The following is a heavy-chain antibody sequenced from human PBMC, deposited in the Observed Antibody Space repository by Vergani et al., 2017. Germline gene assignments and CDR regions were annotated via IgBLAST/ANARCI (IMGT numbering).Heavy chain of an antibody. J-gene: IGHJ4*02. Sequence: QVQLVQSGSEVMKPGASVKVSCQVSGYSLTELTIHWLRQAPGKVLEWMGGFDPEHGEVTFAHHNQGRVTMNEDKSTGTAYMEVRSLRPEDTALYYCAIVTDYYESSGYYVDYSGQGTLVTVSA. D-gene: IGHD3-22*01. V-gene: IGHV1-24*01. CDR2: FDPEHGEV. CDR3: AIVTDYYESSGYYVDY. CDR1: GYSLTELT.